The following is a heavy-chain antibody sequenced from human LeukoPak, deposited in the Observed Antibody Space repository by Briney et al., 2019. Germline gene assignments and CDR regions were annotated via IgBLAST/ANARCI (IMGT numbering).Heavy chain of an antibody. CDR2: IYHSGST. Sequence: PSETLSLTCTVSGYSISSGYYWGWIRQPPGKGLEWIGSIYHSGSTYYNPSLKSRVTISVDTSKNQFSLKLSSVTAADTAVYYCARDGERYFDWLLNTWDYWGQGTLVTVSS. J-gene: IGHJ4*02. CDR3: ARDGERYFDWLLNTWDY. V-gene: IGHV4-38-2*02. CDR1: GYSISSGYY. D-gene: IGHD3-9*01.